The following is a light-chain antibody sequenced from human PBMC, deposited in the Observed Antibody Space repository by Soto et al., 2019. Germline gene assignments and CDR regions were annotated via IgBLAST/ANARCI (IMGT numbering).Light chain of an antibody. Sequence: DIQMTQSPSTLSASVGDRVTITCRASQSISSWLAWYQQKPGKAPKLLIYKASSLERGVPSRFSGRGSGTEFTLTISSLQPDDFATYYCQQYNSYSTFGQGTKVEIK. CDR3: QQYNSYST. CDR1: QSISSW. J-gene: IGKJ1*01. V-gene: IGKV1-5*03. CDR2: KAS.